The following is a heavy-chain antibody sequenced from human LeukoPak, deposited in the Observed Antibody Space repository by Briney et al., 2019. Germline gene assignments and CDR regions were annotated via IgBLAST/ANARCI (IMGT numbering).Heavy chain of an antibody. J-gene: IGHJ4*02. CDR2: INHSGST. D-gene: IGHD3-22*01. V-gene: IGHV4-34*01. CDR1: GGSFSGYY. Sequence: SETLSLTCAVYGGSFSGYYWSWIRQPPGKGLEWIGEINHSGSTNYNPSLKSRVTISVDTSKNQFSLKLSSVTAADTAVYYCARHYYDSSGYYKQDWYFDYWGQGTLVTVSS. CDR3: ARHYYDSSGYYKQDWYFDY.